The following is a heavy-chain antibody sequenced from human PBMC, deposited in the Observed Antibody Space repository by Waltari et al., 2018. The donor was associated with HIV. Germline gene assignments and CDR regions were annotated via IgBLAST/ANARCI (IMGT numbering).Heavy chain of an antibody. D-gene: IGHD4-17*01. CDR1: GNNFAGYW. V-gene: IGHV5-51*01. J-gene: IGHJ3*02. CDR2: ICPGDSDA. Sequence: EEKLVQSGAEVKEPGESLKISCKSLGNNFAGYWVGWVRQMPGKGLEGMGVICPGDSDAVYSPSFQVRVIMSTDSSISTVYLQWSSLRASDTAMYYCARRKGDYRTAFDIWGQGTMVTASS. CDR3: ARRKGDYRTAFDI.